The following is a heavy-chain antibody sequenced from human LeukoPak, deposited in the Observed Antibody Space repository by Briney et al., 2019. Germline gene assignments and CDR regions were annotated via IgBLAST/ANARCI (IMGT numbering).Heavy chain of an antibody. V-gene: IGHV1-2*02. D-gene: IGHD3-3*01. CDR2: INPNSGGT. CDR3: ARDIKGYYDFWSGYTTEPYYFDY. Sequence: ASVNVSCKASGYTFTGYYMHWVRQAPGQGLEWMGWINPNSGGTNYAQKLQGRVTMTRDTSISTAYMELSRLRSDDTAVYYCARDIKGYYDFWSGYTTEPYYFDYWGQGTLVTVSS. CDR1: GYTFTGYY. J-gene: IGHJ4*02.